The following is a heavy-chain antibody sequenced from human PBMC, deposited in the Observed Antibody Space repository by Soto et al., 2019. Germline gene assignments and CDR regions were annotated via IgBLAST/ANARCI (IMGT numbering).Heavy chain of an antibody. V-gene: IGHV4-34*01. CDR2: INHSGST. CDR1: GGSFSGYY. CDR3: AREGYSSGWFAPHFDY. Sequence: SETLSLTCAVYGGSFSGYYWSWIRQPPGKGLEWVGEINHSGSTNYNPSLKSRVTISVDTSKNQFSLKLSSVTAADTAVYYCAREGYSSGWFAPHFDYWGQGTLVTVSS. D-gene: IGHD6-19*01. J-gene: IGHJ4*02.